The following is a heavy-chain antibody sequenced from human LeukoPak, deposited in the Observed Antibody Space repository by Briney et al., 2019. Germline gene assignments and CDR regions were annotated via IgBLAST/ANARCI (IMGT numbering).Heavy chain of an antibody. V-gene: IGHV3-48*04. J-gene: IGHJ6*03. CDR1: GFIFSGNA. Sequence: PGGSLRLSCVGSGFIFSGNAMYWVRQAPGKGLEWVSYISSSASTIYYADSVKGRFTISRDNAKSSLYLQMDSLRAEDTAVYYCARGSYYYMDVWGKGTTVTVSS. CDR3: ARGSYYYMDV. CDR2: ISSSASTI.